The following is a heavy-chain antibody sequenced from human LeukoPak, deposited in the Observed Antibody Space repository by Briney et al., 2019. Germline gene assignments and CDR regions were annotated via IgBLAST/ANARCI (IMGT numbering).Heavy chain of an antibody. CDR3: ARRKTAMVKYYFDY. Sequence: SETLSLTCTVSGGSISSSSYYWGWIRQPPGKGLEWIGSIYYSGSTYYNPSLKSRVTISVDTSKNQFSLKLSSVTAADTAVYYCARRKTAMVKYYFDYWGQGTLVTVSS. J-gene: IGHJ4*02. V-gene: IGHV4-39*01. D-gene: IGHD5-18*01. CDR2: IYYSGST. CDR1: GGSISSSSYY.